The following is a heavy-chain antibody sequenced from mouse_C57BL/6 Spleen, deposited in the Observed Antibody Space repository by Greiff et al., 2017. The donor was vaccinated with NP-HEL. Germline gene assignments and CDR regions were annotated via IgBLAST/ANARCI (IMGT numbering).Heavy chain of an antibody. Sequence: LQPGAELVKPGASVKLSCKASGYTFTSYWMQWVKQRPGQGLEWIGEIDPSESYTNYNQKFKGKAALTVDTSYSTAYMHLSSLTAEDSAVYYCTRRRDYFDYWGQGTTLTVSS. J-gene: IGHJ2*01. CDR2: IDPSESYT. V-gene: IGHV1-50*01. CDR3: TRRRDYFDY. CDR1: GYTFTSYW.